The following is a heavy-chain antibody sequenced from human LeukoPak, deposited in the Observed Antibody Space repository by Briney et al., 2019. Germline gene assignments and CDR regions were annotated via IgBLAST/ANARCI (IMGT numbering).Heavy chain of an antibody. D-gene: IGHD4-11*01. J-gene: IGHJ4*02. CDR2: MNPDSGNT. CDR1: GYTFTCYD. CDR3: ARFSYSNPLDY. Sequence: ASVKVSCKASGYTFTCYDINGVRQATGQGLEWMGWMNPDSGNTGYAQKFQGRVTMTRNISISTAYMELSSLRSEDTAVYYCARFSYSNPLDYWGQGTLVTVSS. V-gene: IGHV1-8*01.